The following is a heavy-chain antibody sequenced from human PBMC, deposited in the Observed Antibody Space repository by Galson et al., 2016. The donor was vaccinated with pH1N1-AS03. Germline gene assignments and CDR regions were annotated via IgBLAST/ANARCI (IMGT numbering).Heavy chain of an antibody. V-gene: IGHV1-18*01. D-gene: IGHD6-25*01. J-gene: IGHJ6*02. CDR3: ARDAAYYYGMDV. CDR1: GYTFTNYG. CDR2: ISSFNGYT. Sequence: SVKVSCKASGYTFTNYGVSWVRQAPEQGLEWTGGISSFNGYTTYAQKPQDRVTMTRDTSTSTAYMELRSLRSDDTAVYFCARDAAYYYGMDVWGPGTPGIVS.